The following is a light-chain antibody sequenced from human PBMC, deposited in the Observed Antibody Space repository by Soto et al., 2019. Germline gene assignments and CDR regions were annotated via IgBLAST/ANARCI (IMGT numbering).Light chain of an antibody. Sequence: EIVLIQSPFTLSLSPGERATLSCRASQSISSSLAWYQQNPGHAPRLLIFDASNRATGIPVRFSGSGSGTDFTLTISSLEPDDFTVYYCQQHSDWPLTFGGGTRVEI. CDR2: DAS. CDR3: QQHSDWPLT. J-gene: IGKJ4*01. V-gene: IGKV3-11*01. CDR1: QSISSS.